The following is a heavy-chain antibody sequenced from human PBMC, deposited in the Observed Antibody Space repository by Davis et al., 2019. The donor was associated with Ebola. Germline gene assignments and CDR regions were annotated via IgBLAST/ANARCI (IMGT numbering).Heavy chain of an antibody. V-gene: IGHV4-61*01. CDR2: IYYSGTT. Sequence: PGGSLRLSCTVSGGSVSSGSYYWSWIRQPPGKGLEWIGCIYYSGTTNYNPSLKSRVTISVDTSKNQFSLKLSSVTAADTAVYYCARVPAAIRYYFDYWGQGTLVTVSS. CDR3: ARVPAAIRYYFDY. CDR1: GGSVSSGSYY. J-gene: IGHJ4*02. D-gene: IGHD2-2*02.